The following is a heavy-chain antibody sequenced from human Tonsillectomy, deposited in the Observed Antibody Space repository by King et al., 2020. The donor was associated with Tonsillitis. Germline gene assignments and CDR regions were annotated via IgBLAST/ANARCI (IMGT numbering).Heavy chain of an antibody. CDR3: ARGLVSSTSADAFDI. CDR2: IYYSGST. CDR1: GGPISSGGYY. J-gene: IGHJ3*02. D-gene: IGHD2-2*01. Sequence: VQLQESGPGLVKPSQTLSLTCKVSGGPISSGGYYWSWIRQHPGKGLEWIGYIYYSGSTYYNPSLKSRVTISVDTSKNHFSLKLSSVTAADTAVYYCARGLVSSTSADAFDIWGQGTLVAVSS. V-gene: IGHV4-31*03.